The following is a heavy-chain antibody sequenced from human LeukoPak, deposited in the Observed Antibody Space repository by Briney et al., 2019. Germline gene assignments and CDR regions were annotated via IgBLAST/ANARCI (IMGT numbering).Heavy chain of an antibody. CDR1: GFSFSRHR. J-gene: IGHJ4*02. CDR3: ARATGDC. V-gene: IGHV3-21*01. D-gene: IGHD7-27*01. Sequence: PGGSLRLSCAASGFSFSRHRMNWVRQAPGKGLEWVSSISSNGDYIYYGDSVKGRFTISRDNAMNSLYLQMNSLRDEDTAVYYCARATGDCWGQGTLVTVSS. CDR2: ISSNGDYI.